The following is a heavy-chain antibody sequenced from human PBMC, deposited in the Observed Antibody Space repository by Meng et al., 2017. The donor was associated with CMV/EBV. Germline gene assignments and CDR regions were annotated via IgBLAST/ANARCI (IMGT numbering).Heavy chain of an antibody. J-gene: IGHJ3*02. D-gene: IGHD1-26*01. CDR3: ARSGIVGATVGAFDI. Sequence: ASVKVSCKASGYTFTNYYIHWVRQAPGQGLEWMGIINPSGGSTSYAQKFQGRVTMTRDTSTSTVYMELTSLRSEDTAVYYCARSGIVGATVGAFDIWGQGTMVTVSS. CDR1: GYTFTNYY. V-gene: IGHV1-46*01. CDR2: INPSGGST.